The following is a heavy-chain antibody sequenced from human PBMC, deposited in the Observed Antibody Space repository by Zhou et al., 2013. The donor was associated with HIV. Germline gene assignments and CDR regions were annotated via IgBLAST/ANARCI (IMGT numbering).Heavy chain of an antibody. Sequence: EVQLVESGGGLVQPGRSLRLSCAASGFTFDDYAMHWVRQAPGKGLEWVSGISWNSGSIGYADSVKGRFTISRDNAKNSLYLQMNSLRAEDMALYYCARSGSFDYWGQGTLVTVSS. V-gene: IGHV3-9*03. D-gene: IGHD3-3*01. CDR1: GFTFDDYA. J-gene: IGHJ4*02. CDR2: ISWNSGSI. CDR3: ARSGSFDY.